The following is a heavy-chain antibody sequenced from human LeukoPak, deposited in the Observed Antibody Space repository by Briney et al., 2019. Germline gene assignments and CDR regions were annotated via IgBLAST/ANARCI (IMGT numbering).Heavy chain of an antibody. Sequence: GGSLRLSCAASGFTFSSYAMSWVRQAPGKGLEWVSAISGSGGSTYYADSVKGRFTISRDNTKNTLYLQMNSLRAEDTAVYYCAESRVVSGYDFDYWGQGTLVTVSS. D-gene: IGHD2-21*01. CDR3: AESRVVSGYDFDY. J-gene: IGHJ4*02. V-gene: IGHV3-23*01. CDR2: ISGSGGST. CDR1: GFTFSSYA.